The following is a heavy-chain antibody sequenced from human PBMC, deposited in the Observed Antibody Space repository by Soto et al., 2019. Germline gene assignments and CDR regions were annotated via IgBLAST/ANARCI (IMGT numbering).Heavy chain of an antibody. J-gene: IGHJ4*02. CDR3: ARGWSPSSDY. V-gene: IGHV4-34*01. D-gene: IGHD1-1*01. Sequence: QVQLQQWGAGLLKPSETLSLTCAVYGGSFSGYYWSWIRQPPGKGLEWIGEINHSGSTNYNPSLKSRVPISVDTSKNQFSLKLSSVTAADTAVYYCARGWSPSSDYWGQGTLVTVSS. CDR2: INHSGST. CDR1: GGSFSGYY.